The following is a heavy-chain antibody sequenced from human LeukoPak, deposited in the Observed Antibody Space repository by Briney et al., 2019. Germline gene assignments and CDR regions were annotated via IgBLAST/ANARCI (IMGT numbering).Heavy chain of an antibody. J-gene: IGHJ3*02. V-gene: IGHV1-46*01. CDR3: ERDLGYSYGFELNHAFDI. CDR2: INPSGGST. CDR1: GYAFTSYY. Sequence: ASVKFSCNAFGYAFTSYYMHWVRHAPGQGREWMGLINPSGGSTSYAQKFPGRVTMTRDTSTSTVYTELSRMRSEDTAMYYCERDLGYSYGFELNHAFDIWGQGTMVTVSS. D-gene: IGHD5-18*01.